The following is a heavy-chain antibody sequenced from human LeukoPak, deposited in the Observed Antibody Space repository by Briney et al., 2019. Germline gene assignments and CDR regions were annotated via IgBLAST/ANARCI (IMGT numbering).Heavy chain of an antibody. CDR2: ISYDGSNK. J-gene: IGHJ3*01. D-gene: IGHD1-14*01. Sequence: GGSLRLSCAASGFTFTSYAMHWVRQAPGKGLEWVAVISYDGSNKYYADSVKGRFTFSRDNSKNTLNLQMNSLRAEDTAVYYCARVNPNRNALDLWGQGTMVTISS. V-gene: IGHV3-30*04. CDR1: GFTFTSYA. CDR3: ARVNPNRNALDL.